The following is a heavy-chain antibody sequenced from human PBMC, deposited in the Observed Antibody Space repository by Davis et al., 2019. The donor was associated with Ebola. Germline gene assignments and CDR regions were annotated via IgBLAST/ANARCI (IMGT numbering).Heavy chain of an antibody. D-gene: IGHD3-22*01. J-gene: IGHJ3*02. CDR2: IYHSGST. CDR1: GGSISSSNW. V-gene: IGHV4-4*02. Sequence: SETLSLTCAVSGGSISSSNWWSWVRQPPGKGLEWIGEIYHSGSTNYNPSLKSRVTISVDTSKNQFSLKLSSVTAADTAVYYCARTLSYHYYDSSGHQYGRGAFDIWGQGTMVTVSS. CDR3: ARTLSYHYYDSSGHQYGRGAFDI.